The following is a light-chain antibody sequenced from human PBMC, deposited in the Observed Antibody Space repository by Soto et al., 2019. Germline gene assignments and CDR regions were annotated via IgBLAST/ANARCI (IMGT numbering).Light chain of an antibody. Sequence: DIVMTQSPLSLTVTPGEPASISCRSSQSLLHSNGYNYLDWYLQKPGQSPQLLIYLGSNRASGVTDIFSGQRSGTDMTQKLSIADTEDVAVYYRVQALNTRACTFVGGTK. J-gene: IGKJ4*01. CDR1: QSLLHSNGYNY. CDR2: LGS. CDR3: VQALNTRACT. V-gene: IGKV2-28*01.